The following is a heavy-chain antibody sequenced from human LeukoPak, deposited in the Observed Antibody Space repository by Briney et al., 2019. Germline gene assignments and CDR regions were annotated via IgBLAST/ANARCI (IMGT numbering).Heavy chain of an antibody. CDR3: ARGNTGSNWFDP. CDR1: GASVTSGSYY. CDR2: IFYSGRT. J-gene: IGHJ5*02. Sequence: PSETLPLTCTVSGASVTSGSYYWSWIRQSPGKGLEWIGYIFYSGRTNYNPSLKSRVTMSVDTSNNQFSLKLTSVTAADTAVYYCARGNTGSNWFDPWGRGTLVTVSS. V-gene: IGHV4-61*01. D-gene: IGHD1-1*01.